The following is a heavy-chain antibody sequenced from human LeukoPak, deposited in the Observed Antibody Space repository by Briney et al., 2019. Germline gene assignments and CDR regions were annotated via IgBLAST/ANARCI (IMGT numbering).Heavy chain of an antibody. J-gene: IGHJ5*02. CDR1: GFTFSSYW. D-gene: IGHD3-3*01. Sequence: PGGSLRLSCAASGFTFSSYWMSWVRQAPGKGLEWVANIKEDGSEKNYVDSVKGRFTISRDNAKNSLYLQMNSLRDEDTAVYYCAGDGILERYNWFDPWGQGTLVTVSS. CDR3: AGDGILERYNWFDP. CDR2: IKEDGSEK. V-gene: IGHV3-7*01.